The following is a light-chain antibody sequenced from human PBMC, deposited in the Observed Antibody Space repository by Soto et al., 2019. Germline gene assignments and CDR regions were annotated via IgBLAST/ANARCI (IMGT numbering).Light chain of an antibody. CDR1: SSDVGGYNY. Sequence: QSALTQPASVSGSPGRSITISFTGTSSDVGGYNYVSWYQQHPGKAPKLMIYDVSNRPSGVSNRFSGSKSGNTASLTISGLQAEDEADYYCSSYTRSSFYVFGTGTKLTVL. V-gene: IGLV2-14*01. CDR3: SSYTRSSFYV. CDR2: DVS. J-gene: IGLJ1*01.